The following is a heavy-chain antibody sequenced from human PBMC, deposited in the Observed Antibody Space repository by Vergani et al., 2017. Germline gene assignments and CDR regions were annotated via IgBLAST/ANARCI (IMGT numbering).Heavy chain of an antibody. Sequence: QVRLQESGPGLVKPSETLSLTCSVSGSSMSGYYWSWIRQPPGKELEWIGYMYHSGNTNYNPSLETRVTISGDTSKNQFSLKLNSVTAADTAVYYCGRVADFYGLGSRLLDLWGQGILVTVSS. J-gene: IGHJ5*02. V-gene: IGHV4-59*01. CDR2: MYHSGNT. D-gene: IGHD3-10*01. CDR1: GSSMSGYY. CDR3: GRVADFYGLGSRLLDL.